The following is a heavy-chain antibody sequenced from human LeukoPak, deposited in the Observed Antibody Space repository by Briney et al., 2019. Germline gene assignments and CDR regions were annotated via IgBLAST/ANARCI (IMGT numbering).Heavy chain of an antibody. CDR2: IYYSGST. D-gene: IGHD2-15*01. CDR1: GGSISSSSYY. V-gene: IGHV4-39*01. CDR3: ARHACSGGSCSYAFDY. J-gene: IGHJ4*02. Sequence: PSETLSLTCTVSGGSISSSSYYWGWIRQPPGKGLERIGSIYYSGSTYYNPSLESRVTISVDTSKNQFSLKLSSVTAADTAVYYCARHACSGGSCSYAFDYWGQGTLVTVSS.